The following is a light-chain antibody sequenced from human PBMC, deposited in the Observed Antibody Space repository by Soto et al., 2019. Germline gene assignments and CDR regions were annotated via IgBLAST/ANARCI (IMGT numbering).Light chain of an antibody. CDR2: GAS. CDR1: QSVSSSY. Sequence: EIVLTQSPGTLSLSPRERATLSCRASQSVSSSYLAWYQQKPGQAPRLLIYGASSRATGIPDRFSGSGSGTDFTLTLSRLEPEDFAVYYCQPYGSSPPYTFGPGTKVDIK. J-gene: IGKJ3*01. V-gene: IGKV3-20*01. CDR3: QPYGSSPPYT.